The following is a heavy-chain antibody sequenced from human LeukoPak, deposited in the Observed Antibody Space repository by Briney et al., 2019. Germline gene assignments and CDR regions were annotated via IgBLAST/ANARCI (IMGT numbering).Heavy chain of an antibody. CDR3: ARFREATVAPDAFDI. J-gene: IGHJ3*02. CDR2: IIPILGIA. D-gene: IGHD4-11*01. V-gene: IGHV1-69*02. CDR1: GGTFSSYT. Sequence: SVKVSCKAPGGTFSSYTISWVRQAPGQGLEWMGRIIPILGIANYAQKFQGRVTITADKSTSTAYMELSSLRSEDTAVYYCARFREATVAPDAFDIWGQGTMVTVSS.